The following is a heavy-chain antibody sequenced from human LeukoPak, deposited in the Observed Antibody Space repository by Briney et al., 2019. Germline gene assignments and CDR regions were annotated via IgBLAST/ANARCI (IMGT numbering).Heavy chain of an antibody. CDR2: IYYSGST. CDR1: GGSISSYY. J-gene: IGHJ4*02. V-gene: IGHV4-59*01. Sequence: SETLSLTCTVYGGSISSYYWSWIRQPPGKGLEWIGYIYYSGSTNYNPSLKSRVTISVDTSKNQFSLKLSSVTAADTAVYYCARGPPVDYWGQGTLVTVSS. CDR3: ARGPPVDY.